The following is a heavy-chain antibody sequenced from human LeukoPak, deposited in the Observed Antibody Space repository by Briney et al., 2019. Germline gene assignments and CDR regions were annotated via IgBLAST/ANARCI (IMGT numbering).Heavy chain of an antibody. CDR3: ARDAGYSSGWYSDP. V-gene: IGHV1-69*01. CDR1: GGTFSSYA. D-gene: IGHD6-19*01. Sequence: GSSVKVSCKASGGTFSSYAISWVRQAPGQGLERMGGIIPIFGTANYAQKFQGRVTITADESTSTAYMELSSLRSEDTAVYYCARDAGYSSGWYSDPWGQGTLVTVSS. CDR2: IIPIFGTA. J-gene: IGHJ5*02.